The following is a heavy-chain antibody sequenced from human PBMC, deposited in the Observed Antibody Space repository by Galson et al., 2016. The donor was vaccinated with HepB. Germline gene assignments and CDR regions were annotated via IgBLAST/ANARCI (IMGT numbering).Heavy chain of an antibody. D-gene: IGHD3-16*01. Sequence: SLRLSCAASGFTFGDYAMHWVRQVPGKGLEWDSGISWNSASIAYADSVKGRFTISRDNAKNSLYLQMNRLRVEETALYYCAKEVLGDPDGWFDPWGQGTLVTVSS. J-gene: IGHJ5*02. CDR3: AKEVLGDPDGWFDP. CDR1: GFTFGDYA. V-gene: IGHV3-9*01. CDR2: ISWNSASI.